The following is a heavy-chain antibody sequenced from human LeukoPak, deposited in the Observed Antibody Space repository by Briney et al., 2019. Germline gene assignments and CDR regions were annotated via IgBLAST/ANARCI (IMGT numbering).Heavy chain of an antibody. J-gene: IGHJ5*02. D-gene: IGHD2-15*01. CDR1: GYTFTGYY. CDR2: INPNSGGT. CDR3: ARSHTVVAATSGFDWFDP. Sequence: ASVKVSCKASGYTFTGYYIHWVRQAPGHGLEWMGWINPNSGGTNYAQKFQGWVTMTRDTSISTAYMELSRLRSDDTAVYYCARSHTVVAATSGFDWFDPWGQGTLVTVSS. V-gene: IGHV1-2*04.